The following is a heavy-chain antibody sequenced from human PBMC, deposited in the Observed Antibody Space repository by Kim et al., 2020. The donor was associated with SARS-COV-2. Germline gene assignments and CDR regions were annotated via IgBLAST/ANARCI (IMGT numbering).Heavy chain of an antibody. CDR3: VRGTEDG. V-gene: IGHV3-7*01. J-gene: IGHJ6*02. CDR1: AFTFSSHW. Sequence: GGSLRLSCTDSAFTFSSHWMYWVRQAPGKGLEWVANLSKDGGDIFYADSVRGRFTISRDNAKKSLYLQMNSLRAEDTAVYYCVRGTEDGWGQGTTVIVSS. CDR2: LSKDGGDI.